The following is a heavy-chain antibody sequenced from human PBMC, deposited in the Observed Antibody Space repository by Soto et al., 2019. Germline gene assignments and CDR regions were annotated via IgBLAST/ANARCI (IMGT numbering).Heavy chain of an antibody. CDR1: GFTFGDYA. J-gene: IGHJ4*02. D-gene: IGHD6-6*01. V-gene: IGHV3-49*03. CDR2: IRSKAYGGTT. CDR3: TRGNDSSSREATGKYYFDY. Sequence: GGSLRLSCTASGFTFGDYAMSWFRQAPGKGLEWVGFIRSKAYGGTTEYAASVKGRFTISRDDSKSIAYLQMNSLKTEDTAVYYCTRGNDSSSREATGKYYFDYWGQGTLVTVSS.